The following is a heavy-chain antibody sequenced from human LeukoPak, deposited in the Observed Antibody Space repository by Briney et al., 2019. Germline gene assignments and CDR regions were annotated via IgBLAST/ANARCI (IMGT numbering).Heavy chain of an antibody. Sequence: GGSLRLSCAASGFTVSSNYMSWVRQAPGKGLEWVSLIYSGGSTYYADSVQGRFTISRDNSKNTLYLQISSLRAGDTAVYYCASRDKGYYYGMDVWGQGTTVTVSS. CDR1: GFTVSSNY. J-gene: IGHJ6*02. D-gene: IGHD5-24*01. CDR2: IYSGGST. V-gene: IGHV3-66*01. CDR3: ASRDKGYYYGMDV.